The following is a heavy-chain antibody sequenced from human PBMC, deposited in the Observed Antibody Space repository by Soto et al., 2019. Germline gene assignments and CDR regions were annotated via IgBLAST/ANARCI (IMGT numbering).Heavy chain of an antibody. CDR2: INAGNGNT. CDR3: ARGLITMVPDYYMDV. J-gene: IGHJ6*03. CDR1: GYTFTSYA. Sequence: ASVKVSCKASGYTFTSYAMHWVRQAPGQRLEWMGWINAGNGNTKYSQKFQGRVTITRDTSASTAYTELSSLRSEDTAVYYCARGLITMVPDYYMDVWGKGTTVTVSS. D-gene: IGHD3-10*01. V-gene: IGHV1-3*01.